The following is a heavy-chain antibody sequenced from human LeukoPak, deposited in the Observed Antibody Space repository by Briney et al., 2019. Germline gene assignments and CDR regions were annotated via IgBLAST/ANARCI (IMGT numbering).Heavy chain of an antibody. V-gene: IGHV3-23*01. D-gene: IGHD2-15*01. CDR2: ISGSGGST. Sequence: GGSLRLSCAASGFTFSSYAMSWVRQAPGKGLEWVSAISGSGGSTYYADSVKGRFTISRDNSKNTLYLQMNSLRAEDTAVYYCAKSVVGYCSGSSCYLFDYWGQGTLVTVSS. CDR3: AKSVVGYCSGSSCYLFDY. J-gene: IGHJ4*02. CDR1: GFTFSSYA.